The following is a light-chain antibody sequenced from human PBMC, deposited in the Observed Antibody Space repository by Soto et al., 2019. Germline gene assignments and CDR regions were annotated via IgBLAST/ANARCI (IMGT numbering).Light chain of an antibody. CDR1: QSLLHSNGYNY. CDR2: LGS. V-gene: IGKV2-28*01. J-gene: IGKJ2*01. CDR3: MQALQTPYT. Sequence: DIVMTQSPLSLPVTPGEPASISCRSSQSLLHSNGYNYLDWYLQKPGQSPQLLIYLGSNRASGVPDRFIGSGSGTDFTLKIIRVEAEDVGVYYCMQALQTPYTFGQGTKLEIK.